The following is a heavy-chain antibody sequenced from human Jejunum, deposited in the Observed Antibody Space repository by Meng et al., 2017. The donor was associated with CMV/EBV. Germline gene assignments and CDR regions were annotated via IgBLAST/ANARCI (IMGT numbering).Heavy chain of an antibody. CDR1: FTVGTYW. D-gene: IGHD3-10*01. CDR2: IKQDGSET. Sequence: FTVGTYWMTGVRQAPGKGLEWVANIKQDGSETYYVDSVKGRFTISRDNAKSSLYLQMDSLRAGDTAMYYCARARVPMIRGVPFDYWGQGTRVTVSS. J-gene: IGHJ4*02. CDR3: ARARVPMIRGVPFDY. V-gene: IGHV3-7*01.